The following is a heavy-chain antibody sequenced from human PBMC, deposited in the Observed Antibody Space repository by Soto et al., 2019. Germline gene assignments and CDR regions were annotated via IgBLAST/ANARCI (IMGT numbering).Heavy chain of an antibody. Sequence: ASVKVSCKASGYTFTGYAMHWVRQAPGQRLEWMGWINAGNGNTKYSQKLQGRVTITRDTSASTAYMELSSLRSEDTAVYYCARTYNWNYGRSNWFDPWGQGTLVTVSS. CDR2: INAGNGNT. CDR1: GYTFTGYA. J-gene: IGHJ5*02. V-gene: IGHV1-3*01. D-gene: IGHD1-7*01. CDR3: ARTYNWNYGRSNWFDP.